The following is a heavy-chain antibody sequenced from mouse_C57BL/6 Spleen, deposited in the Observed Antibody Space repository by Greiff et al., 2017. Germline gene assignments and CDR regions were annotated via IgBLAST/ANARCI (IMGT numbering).Heavy chain of an antibody. J-gene: IGHJ4*01. CDR1: GYTFTDYS. Sequence: VQLQQTGAELVRPGASEKLSCKASGYTFTDYSIKWVKQRPGQGLERIARIYTGSGITYYNEKFKGKATLTAEKSSSTAYMQLSSLTSDDSAVYFCASYYYDAMDYWGQGTSVTVSS. V-gene: IGHV1-76*01. D-gene: IGHD1-1*01. CDR3: ASYYYDAMDY. CDR2: IYTGSGIT.